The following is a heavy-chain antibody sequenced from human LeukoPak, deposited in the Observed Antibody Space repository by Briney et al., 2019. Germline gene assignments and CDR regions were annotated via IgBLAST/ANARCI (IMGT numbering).Heavy chain of an antibody. CDR1: EFTFSDYY. CDR2: ISSSGSTI. J-gene: IGHJ3*02. D-gene: IGHD5-24*01. CDR3: ARETERAAFDI. Sequence: KPGGSLRLSCAASEFTFSDYYTNWIRQAPGKGLEWVSYISSSGSTIYYADSVKGRFTISGDNAKNSLYLQMNSLRAEDTAVYYCARETERAAFDIWGQGTMVTVSS. V-gene: IGHV3-11*04.